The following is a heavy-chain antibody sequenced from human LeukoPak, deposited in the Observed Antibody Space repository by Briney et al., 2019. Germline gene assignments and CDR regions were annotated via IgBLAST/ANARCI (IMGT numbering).Heavy chain of an antibody. J-gene: IGHJ4*02. CDR1: GGSINNYY. V-gene: IGHV4-59*01. Sequence: PSETLSLTCTVSGGSINNYYWSWIRQPPGKGLEWTGYIYYTGSSNYNPSLKSRVTISVDTSKNHFSLRLRSVTAADTAVYYCARVSRFGSSSSSGAFDNWGQGTLVTVSS. CDR2: IYYTGSS. D-gene: IGHD6-6*01. CDR3: ARVSRFGSSSSSGAFDN.